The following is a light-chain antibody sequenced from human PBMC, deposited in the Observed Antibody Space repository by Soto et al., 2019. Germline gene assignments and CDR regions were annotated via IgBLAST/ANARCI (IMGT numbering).Light chain of an antibody. Sequence: DIQMTQSPSTLSASVGDRVTITCRASHSLNNWLAWYQQKPGKAPKLLMYDASSLESGVPSRFSGSGSGTEFTLTISSLQPDDFATYYCQQYNSYPWTFGQGTKVDIK. V-gene: IGKV1-5*01. J-gene: IGKJ1*01. CDR3: QQYNSYPWT. CDR1: HSLNNW. CDR2: DAS.